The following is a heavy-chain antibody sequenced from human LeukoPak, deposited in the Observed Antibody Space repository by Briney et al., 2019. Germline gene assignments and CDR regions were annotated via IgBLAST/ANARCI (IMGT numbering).Heavy chain of an antibody. D-gene: IGHD3-22*01. CDR1: GGSFSGYY. CDR3: ARVKRITMIVVVTKEYYFDY. V-gene: IGHV4-34*01. J-gene: IGHJ4*02. CDR2: INHSGST. Sequence: SETLSLXCAVYGGSFSGYYWSWIHQPPGKVLEWIGEINHSGSTNYNPSLKSRVTISVDTSKNQFSQKLSSVTAADTAVYYCARVKRITMIVVVTKEYYFDYWGQGTLVTVSS.